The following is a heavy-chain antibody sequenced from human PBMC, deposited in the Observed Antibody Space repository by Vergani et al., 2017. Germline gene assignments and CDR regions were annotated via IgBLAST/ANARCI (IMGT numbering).Heavy chain of an antibody. CDR1: GYTFTSYG. CDR2: ISAYNGNT. V-gene: IGHV1-18*01. Sequence: QVQLVPSGAEVKKPGASLKVSCKASGYTFTSYGISWVRQAPGQGLEWMEWISAYNGNTNYAQKLQGRVTMTTDTSTSTAYMELRSLRSDDTAVYYCARGVAXCSSTSCYIAEFDYWGQGTLVTVSS. J-gene: IGHJ4*02. CDR3: ARGVAXCSSTSCYIAEFDY. D-gene: IGHD2-2*02.